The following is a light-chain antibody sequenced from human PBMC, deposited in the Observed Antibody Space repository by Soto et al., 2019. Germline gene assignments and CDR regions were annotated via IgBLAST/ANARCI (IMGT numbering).Light chain of an antibody. Sequence: DIQMTQSPSSLPASVGDRVTITCRASHIITTYLNWYQQKPGKAPSLLIYAASSLHTGVPSRFSGSGSGTDFTLTISSLQPEDFATYYCQQIYSTPFTFGQGTKVEIK. V-gene: IGKV1-39*01. CDR1: HIITTY. J-gene: IGKJ2*01. CDR2: AAS. CDR3: QQIYSTPFT.